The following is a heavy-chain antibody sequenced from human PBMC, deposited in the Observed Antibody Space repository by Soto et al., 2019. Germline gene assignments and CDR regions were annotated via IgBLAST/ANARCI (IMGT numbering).Heavy chain of an antibody. Sequence: PGGALRLSCAASGFTFDDYAMHWVRQAPGKGLEWVSGISWNSGSIGYADSVKGRFTISRDNAKNSLYLQMNSLRAEDTALYYCAKDTRSSRSGFDYWGQGTMVTVSS. CDR1: GFTFDDYA. CDR2: ISWNSGSI. CDR3: AKDTRSSRSGFDY. J-gene: IGHJ4*02. V-gene: IGHV3-9*01. D-gene: IGHD6-13*01.